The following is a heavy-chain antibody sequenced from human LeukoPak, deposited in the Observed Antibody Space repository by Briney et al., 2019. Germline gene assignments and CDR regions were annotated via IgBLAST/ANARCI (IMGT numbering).Heavy chain of an antibody. Sequence: ASVKVSCTASGYTFTNYGINWVRQAPGQGLEWMGSIDSYNGNTNYAQKVQDRVTMTTDRSTNTVYMELRSLTSDDTAVYYCARRGYSSSWNVFYLDYWGQGTLVTVSS. CDR2: IDSYNGNT. D-gene: IGHD6-13*01. CDR3: ARRGYSSSWNVFYLDY. V-gene: IGHV1-18*01. CDR1: GYTFTNYG. J-gene: IGHJ4*02.